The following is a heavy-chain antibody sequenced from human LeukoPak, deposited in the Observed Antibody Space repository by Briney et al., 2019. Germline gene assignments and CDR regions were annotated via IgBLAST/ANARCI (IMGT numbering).Heavy chain of an antibody. CDR2: ISSSSTYI. V-gene: IGHV3-21*01. CDR3: ARDHLSAYYDILTGTSNWFDP. J-gene: IGHJ5*02. CDR1: GFTFSSYS. D-gene: IGHD3-9*01. Sequence: PGGSLRLSCAASGFTFSSYSMNWVRQAQGKGLEWVSSISSSSTYIYYADSVKGRFTISRDNAKNSLYLQMNSLRAEDTDVYYCARDHLSAYYDILTGTSNWFDPWGQGTLVTVSS.